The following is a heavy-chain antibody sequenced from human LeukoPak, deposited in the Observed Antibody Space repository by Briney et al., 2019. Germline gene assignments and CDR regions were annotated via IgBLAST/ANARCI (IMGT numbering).Heavy chain of an antibody. CDR1: GFTFSSYA. CDR3: AKGGELPYYFDY. D-gene: IGHD1-7*01. J-gene: IGHJ4*02. Sequence: GGSLRLSCAASGFTFSSYAMSWVRQAPGKGLEWVSAISGSGGSTYYADSVKGRFTISRDNSKDTLYLQMNSLRAEDTAVYYCAKGGELPYYFDYWGQGTLVTVSS. CDR2: ISGSGGST. V-gene: IGHV3-23*01.